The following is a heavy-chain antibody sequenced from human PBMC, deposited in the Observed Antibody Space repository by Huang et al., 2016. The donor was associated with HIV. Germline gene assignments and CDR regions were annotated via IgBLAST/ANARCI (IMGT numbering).Heavy chain of an antibody. CDR3: ATKTAAMDI. CDR2: IKQDESEK. CDR1: TFTFGAYW. J-gene: IGHJ6*02. V-gene: IGHV3-7*01. Sequence: VESGGRLVQPGGSIRLSCVGSTFTFGAYWMSWVRQSTGKGQEWVANIKQDESEKYYGESVKGRFNISRDNAKKVLFLEMNNVRVEDTATYYCATKTAAMDIWGQGTTVTVS. D-gene: IGHD1-7*01.